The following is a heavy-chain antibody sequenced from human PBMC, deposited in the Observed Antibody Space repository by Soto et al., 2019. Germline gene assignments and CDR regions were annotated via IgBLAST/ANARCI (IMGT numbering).Heavy chain of an antibody. D-gene: IGHD6-19*01. V-gene: IGHV3-23*01. J-gene: IGHJ4*02. Sequence: EVHLWESGGGLVQPGGSLRLSCAASGFTFAGYSTMSWVRQAPGKGLEWVSSISGRGTSTYYADSAKGRFTISRDNSKNTLYLQMNTLRAEDTAFYYCAKDRGGFAGGWEYFDYWGQGALVTVSS. CDR1: GFTFAGYST. CDR2: ISGRGTST. CDR3: AKDRGGFAGGWEYFDY.